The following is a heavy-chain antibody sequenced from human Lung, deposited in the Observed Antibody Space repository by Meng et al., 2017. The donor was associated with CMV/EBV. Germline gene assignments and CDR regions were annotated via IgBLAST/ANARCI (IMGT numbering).Heavy chain of an antibody. V-gene: IGHV4-38-2*02. Sequence: SETXSLXCTVSGYSISSGYYWGWIRQPPGKGLEWIGSIYHSGSTYYNPSLKSRVTISVDTSKNQFSLKVSSVTAADTAVYHCARSSSTVFWFDPWGQRTLVTVSS. J-gene: IGHJ5*02. CDR3: ARSSSTVFWFDP. CDR2: IYHSGST. CDR1: GYSISSGYY. D-gene: IGHD4-11*01.